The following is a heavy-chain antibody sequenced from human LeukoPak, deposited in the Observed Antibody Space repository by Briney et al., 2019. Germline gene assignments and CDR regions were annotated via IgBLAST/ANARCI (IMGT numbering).Heavy chain of an antibody. CDR2: ISYSGIT. CDR3: ASRAHCSGGSCYGNWFDP. CDR1: GYSISSGYY. Sequence: SETLSLTCTVSGYSISSGYYWGWIRQPPGKGLEWIGYISYSGITNYNPSLKSRVTISVDTSKNHFSLRLSSVPAADTAVYYCASRAHCSGGSCYGNWFDPWGQGTLVTVSS. J-gene: IGHJ5*02. D-gene: IGHD2-15*01. V-gene: IGHV4-61*03.